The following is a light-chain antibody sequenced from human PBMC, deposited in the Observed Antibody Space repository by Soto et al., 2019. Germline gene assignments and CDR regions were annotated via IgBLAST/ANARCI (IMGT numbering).Light chain of an antibody. CDR1: QGISSY. Sequence: DIQLTQSPSFLSASAGDRVTISCRASQGISSYLAWYQQKPGKAPKLLIYAASTLQSGVPSRFSGSASGTEFTLTISSLQPEDFATYYCQQLNNYPFTFGPGTKVDIK. CDR3: QQLNNYPFT. CDR2: AAS. V-gene: IGKV1-9*01. J-gene: IGKJ3*01.